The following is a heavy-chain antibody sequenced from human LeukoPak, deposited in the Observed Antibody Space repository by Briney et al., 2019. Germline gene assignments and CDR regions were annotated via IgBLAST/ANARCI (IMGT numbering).Heavy chain of an antibody. Sequence: ASVKVSCKASGDTFNSHAISWVRQAPGQGLEWMGGIIPIFGTANYAQKFQGRVTITTDESTSTAYMELSSLRSEDTAVYYCARDSRSSSSAYYFDYWGQGTLVTVSS. D-gene: IGHD6-6*01. V-gene: IGHV1-69*05. CDR3: ARDSRSSSSAYYFDY. J-gene: IGHJ4*02. CDR2: IIPIFGTA. CDR1: GDTFNSHA.